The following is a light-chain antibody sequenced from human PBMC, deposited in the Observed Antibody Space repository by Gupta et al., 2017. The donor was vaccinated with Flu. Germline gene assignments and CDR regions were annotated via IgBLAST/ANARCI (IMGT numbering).Light chain of an antibody. CDR3: QQYYTTPTWT. CDR1: QSVLYTSSNKNF. J-gene: IGKJ1*01. CDR2: WAS. V-gene: IGKV4-1*01. Sequence: DIVMTQSPHSLAASLGERATINCKSSQSVLYTSSNKNFLAWYQQKPRQPPKLLIYWASTRESGVPDRFSGSGSGTDFTLTISSLQAEDVAVYYCQQYYTTPTWTFGQGTKVEIK.